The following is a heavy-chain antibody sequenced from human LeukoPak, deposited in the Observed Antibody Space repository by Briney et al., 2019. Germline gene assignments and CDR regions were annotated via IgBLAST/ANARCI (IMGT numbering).Heavy chain of an antibody. V-gene: IGHV3-23*01. CDR2: ISGSGGST. D-gene: IGHD4-17*01. J-gene: IGHJ3*02. CDR1: GFTFSSYA. Sequence: PGGSLRLSCAAPGFTFSSYAMSWVRQAPGKGLEWVSAISGSGGSTYYADSVKGRFTISRDNSKNTLYLQMNSLRAEDTAVYYCATTVTTYPDAFDIWGQGTMVTVSS. CDR3: ATTVTTYPDAFDI.